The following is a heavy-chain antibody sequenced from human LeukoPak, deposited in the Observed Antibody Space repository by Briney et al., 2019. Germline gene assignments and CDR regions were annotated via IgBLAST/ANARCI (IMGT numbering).Heavy chain of an antibody. V-gene: IGHV4-28*01. D-gene: IGHD6-19*01. CDR3: ARNQAVAANRGAFDI. J-gene: IGHJ3*02. CDR2: IYYSGNT. Sequence: SETLSLTCAVSGYPISSNNWWAWIRQPPGKGLEWIGYIYYSGNTYYNPYNPSLTSRVTMSVDTSKNQFSLKLDSVTEIDTAMYYCARNQAVAANRGAFDIWGQGTMVTVPS. CDR1: GYPISSNNW.